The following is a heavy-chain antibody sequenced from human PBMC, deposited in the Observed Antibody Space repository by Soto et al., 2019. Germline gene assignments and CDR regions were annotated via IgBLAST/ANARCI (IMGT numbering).Heavy chain of an antibody. CDR1: GYTFTGYY. J-gene: IGHJ6*02. CDR3: ARSRLYDSSGYFYYYGMDV. V-gene: IGHV1-2*04. CDR2: INPNSGGT. Sequence: ASVKVSCKASGYTFTGYYMHWVRQAPGQGLEWMGWINPNSGGTNYAQKFQGWVTMTRDTSISTAYMELSRLRSDDTAVYYCARSRLYDSSGYFYYYGMDVWGQGTKVTVSS. D-gene: IGHD3-22*01.